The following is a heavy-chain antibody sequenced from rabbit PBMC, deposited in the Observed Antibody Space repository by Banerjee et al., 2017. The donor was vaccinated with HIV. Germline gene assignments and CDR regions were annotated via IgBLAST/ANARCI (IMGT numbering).Heavy chain of an antibody. J-gene: IGHJ6*01. D-gene: IGHD1-1*01. CDR3: ARDPWTSSTRAYLDL. CDR2: INAGSSGNT. CDR1: GFSFSSGYD. V-gene: IGHV1S40*01. Sequence: QSLGESGGDLVKPGASLTLTCTASGFSFSSGYDMCWVRQAPGKGLEWIACINAGSSGNTCYASWAKGRFTISKTSTTVTLQMTSLTAADTATYFCARDPWTSSTRAYLDLWGQGTLVTVS.